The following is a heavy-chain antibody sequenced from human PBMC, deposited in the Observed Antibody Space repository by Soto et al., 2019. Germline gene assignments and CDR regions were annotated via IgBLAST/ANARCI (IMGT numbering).Heavy chain of an antibody. V-gene: IGHV3-30-3*01. J-gene: IGHJ6*02. CDR2: ITYDGSNK. Sequence: QVQLVESGGGVVQPGRSLRLSCAASGFTFSSYAMHWVRKAPGKGLEWVAVITYDGSNKYYADSVKGRFTIFRDNSKNTLYLQMNSLRAEDTAVYYCARDRLSIVVVPAAINYYYYGMDVWGQGTTVTVSS. CDR3: ARDRLSIVVVPAAINYYYYGMDV. CDR1: GFTFSSYA. D-gene: IGHD2-2*01.